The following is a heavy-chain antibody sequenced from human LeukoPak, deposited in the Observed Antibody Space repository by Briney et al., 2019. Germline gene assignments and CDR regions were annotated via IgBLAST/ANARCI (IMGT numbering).Heavy chain of an antibody. CDR1: GYTFTSYD. CDR3: ARSRYCSSTSCLHHYYYGMDV. CDR2: MNPNSGNT. D-gene: IGHD2-2*01. Sequence: ASVKVSCKASGYTFTSYDINWVRQATGQGLEWMGWMNPNSGNTGYAQKFQGRVTMTRNTSISTAYMELSSLRSEDTAVYYCARSRYCSSTSCLHHYYYGMDVWGQGTTVTVSS. V-gene: IGHV1-8*01. J-gene: IGHJ6*02.